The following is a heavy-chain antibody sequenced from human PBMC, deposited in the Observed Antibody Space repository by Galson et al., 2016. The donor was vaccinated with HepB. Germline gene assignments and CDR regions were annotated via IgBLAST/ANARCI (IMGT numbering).Heavy chain of an antibody. J-gene: IGHJ4*02. V-gene: IGHV3-48*02. D-gene: IGHD3-9*01. CDR3: ARGYYDNSFDY. Sequence: SLRLSCAASGFTFTSYSMRWVRQAPGKGLEWVSFIGGFSSPVYYADSVKGRFTISRDNDRTSLHLQMSSLRDEDTAVYYCARGYYDNSFDYLGQGALVTVSS. CDR2: IGGFSSPV. CDR1: GFTFTSYS.